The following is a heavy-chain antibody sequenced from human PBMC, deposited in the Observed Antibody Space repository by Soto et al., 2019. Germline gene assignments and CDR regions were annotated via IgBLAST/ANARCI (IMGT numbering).Heavy chain of an antibody. CDR1: GFTFSSYA. V-gene: IGHV3-23*01. Sequence: GGSLRLSCAASGFTFSSYAMSWVRQAPGKGLEWVSAISGSGGSTYYADSVKGRFTISRDNSKNTLYLQMNSLRAEDTAVYYCAKSYYYDSSGYYHITHDYWGQGTLVTVSS. CDR2: ISGSGGST. J-gene: IGHJ4*02. D-gene: IGHD3-22*01. CDR3: AKSYYYDSSGYYHITHDY.